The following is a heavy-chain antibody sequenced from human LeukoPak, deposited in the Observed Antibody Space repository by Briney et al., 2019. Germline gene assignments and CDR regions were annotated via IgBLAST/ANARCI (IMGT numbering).Heavy chain of an antibody. D-gene: IGHD6-13*01. CDR3: ARGGEAVAGTPFDY. V-gene: IGHV1-8*01. Sequence: ASVKVSCKTSGYTFSRYDINWVRQASGQGLEYLGFMKSDSGKTVLPQRFQGRVTMTMNTSTGTAYLELSGLTSEDTAVYYCARGGEAVAGTPFDYWGQGTLVAVSS. CDR2: MKSDSGKT. J-gene: IGHJ4*02. CDR1: GYTFSRYD.